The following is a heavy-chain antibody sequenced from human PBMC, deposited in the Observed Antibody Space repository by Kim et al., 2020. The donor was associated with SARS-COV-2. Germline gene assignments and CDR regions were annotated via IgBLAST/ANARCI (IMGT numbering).Heavy chain of an antibody. CDR3: ARVDGATFFFHY. CDR2: IFPGDSET. CDR1: GYSFAKFW. V-gene: IGHV5-51*01. Sequence: GESLKISCKASGYSFAKFWIGWVRQVPGKGLEWMGIIFPGDSETRYSPSFQGQVTISVDRSIATAYLQWRSLRASDTAMYYCARVDGATFFFHYWGQGTPVTVSS. D-gene: IGHD1-26*01. J-gene: IGHJ4*02.